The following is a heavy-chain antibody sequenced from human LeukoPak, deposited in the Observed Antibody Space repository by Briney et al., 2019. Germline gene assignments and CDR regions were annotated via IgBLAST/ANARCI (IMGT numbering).Heavy chain of an antibody. V-gene: IGHV1-46*01. CDR1: GYTFTSYY. CDR2: INPSGGST. J-gene: IGHJ6*02. CDR3: ASGTVAYGMDV. D-gene: IGHD4-23*01. Sequence: ASVKVFCKASGYTFTSYYMHWVRQAPGQGLEWMGIINPSGGSTSYAQKFQGRVTMTRDTSTSTVYMELSSLRSEDTAVYYCASGTVAYGMDVWGQGTTVTVSS.